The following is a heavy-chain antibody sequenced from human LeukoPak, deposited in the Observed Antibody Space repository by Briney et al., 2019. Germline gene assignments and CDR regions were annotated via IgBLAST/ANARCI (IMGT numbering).Heavy chain of an antibody. Sequence: KPGGSLRLSCDASGFSISDYYMSWIRQSPGKGLEWISYITSGSGSTKYADSVKGRFTISRDKAKNSVALQLNSLRAEDTAAYYCTKERRGSYYAFESWGQGTLVTVSS. D-gene: IGHD3-22*01. CDR2: ITSGSGST. V-gene: IGHV3-11*05. CDR1: GFSISDYY. CDR3: TKERRGSYYAFES. J-gene: IGHJ4*02.